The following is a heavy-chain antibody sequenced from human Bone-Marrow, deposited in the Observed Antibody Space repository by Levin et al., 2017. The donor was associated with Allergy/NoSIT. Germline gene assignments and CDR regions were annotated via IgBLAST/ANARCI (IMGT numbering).Heavy chain of an antibody. CDR1: GGTFNSYA. Sequence: PGESLKISCKASGGTFNSYAFTWVRQAPGQGLEWVGGIIPFFGTANYAQKFQGRVTITADESTSTVYMDLISLRSEDTGVYYCARELRYNWDSAHNWFDPWGQGTLVTVSS. CDR2: IIPFFGTA. V-gene: IGHV1-69*01. J-gene: IGHJ5*02. D-gene: IGHD1-7*01. CDR3: ARELRYNWDSAHNWFDP.